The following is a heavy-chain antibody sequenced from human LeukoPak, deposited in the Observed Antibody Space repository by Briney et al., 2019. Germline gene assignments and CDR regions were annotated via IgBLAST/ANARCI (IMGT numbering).Heavy chain of an antibody. CDR2: INDSGRT. V-gene: IGHV4-34*01. Sequence: NSSETLSLTCSVSGGSMKDYYWSWIRQPPGKGLEWIGEINDSGRTNYNPSLMSRVTVSVDTSKKQFSLRLTSVTATDTAVYYCARRWNYGRNYYIDVWGKGATVSVSS. CDR1: GGSMKDYY. J-gene: IGHJ6*03. D-gene: IGHD1-7*01. CDR3: ARRWNYGRNYYIDV.